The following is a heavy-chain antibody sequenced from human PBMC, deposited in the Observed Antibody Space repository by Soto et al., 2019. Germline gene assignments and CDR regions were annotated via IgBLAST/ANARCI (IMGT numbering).Heavy chain of an antibody. CDR2: ISGSGGST. CDR1: GFTFSSYA. J-gene: IGHJ4*02. V-gene: IGHV3-23*01. Sequence: GGSLRLSCAASGFTFSSYAMSWVRQAPGKGLEWVSAISGSGGSTYYADSVKGRFTISRDNSKNTLYLQMNSLRAEDTAVYYCAKEVYHIVATIQPFDYWGQGTLVTVSS. D-gene: IGHD5-12*01. CDR3: AKEVYHIVATIQPFDY.